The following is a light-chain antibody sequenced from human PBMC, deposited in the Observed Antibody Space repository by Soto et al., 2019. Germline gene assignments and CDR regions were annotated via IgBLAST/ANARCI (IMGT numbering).Light chain of an antibody. J-gene: IGKJ3*01. V-gene: IGKV1-27*01. CDR2: AAS. CDR3: QKYNSAPFT. CDR1: QGISNY. Sequence: DIQMTQSPSSLSASVGDRVALTCRASQGISNYLAWYQQKPGKVPKLLIYAASTLQSGVPSRFSGSGSGTDFTLTISSLQPEDVATYYFQKYNSAPFTFGPGTKVDIK.